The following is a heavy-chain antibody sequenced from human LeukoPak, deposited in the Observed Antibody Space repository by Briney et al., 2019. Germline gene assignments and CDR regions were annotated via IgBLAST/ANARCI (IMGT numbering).Heavy chain of an antibody. CDR2: ISSSSSYI. J-gene: IGHJ5*02. CDR3: ARDPIRYPINVLRYFDWLLGGWFDP. Sequence: PGGSLRLSCAASGFTFSSYSMNWVRQAPGKGLEWVSPISSSSSYIYYADSVKGRFTISRDNAKNSLYLQMNSLRAEDTAVYYCARDPIRYPINVLRYFDWLLGGWFDPWGQGTLVTVSS. V-gene: IGHV3-21*01. CDR1: GFTFSSYS. D-gene: IGHD3-9*01.